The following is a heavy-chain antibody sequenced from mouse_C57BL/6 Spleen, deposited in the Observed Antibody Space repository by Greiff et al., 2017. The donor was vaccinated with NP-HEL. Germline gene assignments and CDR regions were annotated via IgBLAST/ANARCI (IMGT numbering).Heavy chain of an antibody. CDR1: GYTFTSYW. V-gene: IGHV1-61*01. CDR2: IYPSDSET. D-gene: IGHD1-1*01. CDR3: ARGDVLEDYYGSREAMDY. Sequence: QVQLQQPGAELVRPGSSVKLSCKASGYTFTSYWMDWVKQRPGQGLEWIGNIYPSDSETHYNQKFKDKATLTVDKSSSTAYMQLSSLTSEDSAVYYCARGDVLEDYYGSREAMDYWGQGTSVTVSS. J-gene: IGHJ4*01.